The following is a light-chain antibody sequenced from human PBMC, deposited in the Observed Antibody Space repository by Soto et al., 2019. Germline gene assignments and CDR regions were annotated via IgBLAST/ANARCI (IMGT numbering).Light chain of an antibody. J-gene: IGKJ1*01. CDR3: QHTRT. CDR2: DAS. V-gene: IGKV1-5*01. CDR1: QNINNW. Sequence: DFQMTQSPSTLSASVGDRVTITCRASQNINNWVAWYQQKPGKAPKFLIYDASTLQRGVSSRFSGSGFGTEFSLTINGRQHDDSGSYYCQHTRTFGQGTKV.